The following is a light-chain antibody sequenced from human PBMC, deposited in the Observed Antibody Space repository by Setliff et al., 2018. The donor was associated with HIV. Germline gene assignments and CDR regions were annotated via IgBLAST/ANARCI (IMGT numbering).Light chain of an antibody. Sequence: QSVLTQPASVSGSPGQSITISCTGTSSDVGAYNYVSWYQQHPGKAPKFMIYDVSNRPSGVSNRFSGSKSGNTASLTIAGLQAEDEADYYCSSYTSRRSVVFGGGTKVTV. CDR2: DVS. V-gene: IGLV2-14*03. CDR1: SSDVGAYNY. J-gene: IGLJ2*01. CDR3: SSYTSRRSVV.